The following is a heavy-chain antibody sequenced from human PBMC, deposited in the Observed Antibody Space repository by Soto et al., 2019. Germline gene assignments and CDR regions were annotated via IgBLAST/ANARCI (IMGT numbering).Heavy chain of an antibody. CDR2: ISGSGGTT. CDR1: GFTFNTYA. V-gene: IGHV3-23*01. Sequence: GGSLRLSCAASGFTFNTYAMNWVRQAPGKGLEWVASISGSGGTTYYADSVKGRFTVSRDTSKNTLFLQMNSLSAEDTAVYYCAKGFIVVVTAIRPDDNFDVWGQGTMVTV. CDR3: AKGFIVVVTAIRPDDNFDV. J-gene: IGHJ3*01. D-gene: IGHD2-21*02.